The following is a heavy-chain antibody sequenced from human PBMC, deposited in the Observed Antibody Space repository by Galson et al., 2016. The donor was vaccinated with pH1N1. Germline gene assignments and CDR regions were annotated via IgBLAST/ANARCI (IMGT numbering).Heavy chain of an antibody. V-gene: IGHV1-46*01. CDR3: VRAVGRAEAH. D-gene: IGHD1-26*01. Sequence: STRYAQKFQGRVTMTRDTSTSPVYMELNSLRAEDTAMYYCVRAVGRAEAHWGQGTLVTVSS. J-gene: IGHJ4*02. CDR2: ST.